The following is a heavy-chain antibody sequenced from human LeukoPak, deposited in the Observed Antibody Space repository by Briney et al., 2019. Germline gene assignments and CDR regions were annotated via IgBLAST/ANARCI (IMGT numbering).Heavy chain of an antibody. CDR3: ASPLSMVRVNYYGMDV. CDR2: IYSGGNT. D-gene: IGHD3-10*01. Sequence: QAGGSLRLSCAASGFTVSSNYMSWVRQAPGKGLEWVSVIYSGGNTYYADSVKGRFTISRDNSKNTLYLQMNSLRAEDTAVYYCASPLSMVRVNYYGMDVWGQGTTVTVSS. V-gene: IGHV3-66*01. J-gene: IGHJ6*02. CDR1: GFTVSSNY.